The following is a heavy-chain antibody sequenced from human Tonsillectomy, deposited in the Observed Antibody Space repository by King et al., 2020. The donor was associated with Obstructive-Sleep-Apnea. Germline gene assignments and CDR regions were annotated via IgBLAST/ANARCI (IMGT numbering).Heavy chain of an antibody. CDR1: GGTFSSYA. V-gene: IGHV1-69*04. Sequence: QLVQSGAEVKKPGSSVKVSCKASGGTFSSYAISWVRQAPGQGLEWMGRVIPILYIANNAQKFQGRVTITADQSTSTAYMELSSLKSEDTAVYYCARDGNAAYYYDSSGFYFHYWGQGTLVTVSS. CDR3: ARDGNAAYYYDSSGFYFHY. D-gene: IGHD3-22*01. CDR2: VIPILYIA. J-gene: IGHJ4*02.